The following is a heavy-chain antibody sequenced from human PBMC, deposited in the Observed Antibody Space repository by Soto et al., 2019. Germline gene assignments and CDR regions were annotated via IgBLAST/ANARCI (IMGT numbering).Heavy chain of an antibody. D-gene: IGHD1-20*01. CDR1: GYIFSAKY. CDR2: INPHSGAT. CDR3: VRALALGISNWFDP. J-gene: IGHJ5*02. V-gene: IGHV1-2*02. Sequence: QVILVQSGAEVQKTGASLKVSCKASGYIFSAKYIHWERQAPGQGLEWLGWINPHSGATNYAQKFLGRVTMSADTSASTAYMDLARLKSDDTAVYYCVRALALGISNWFDPWGRGTLVTVSS.